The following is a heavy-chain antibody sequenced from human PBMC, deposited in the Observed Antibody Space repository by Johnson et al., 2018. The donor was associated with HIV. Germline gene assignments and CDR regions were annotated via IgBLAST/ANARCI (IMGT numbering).Heavy chain of an antibody. Sequence: VQLVESGGGVVQPGGSLTLSCAASGFTFSNYAMNWIRQAPGKGLEWVSYISSSGSTIYYADSVKGRLTISRDNSKNTLYLQMSSLRAEDTALYYCARERAVTTKGYDEDAFDIWGQGTMVTVSS. CDR2: ISSSGSTI. V-gene: IGHV3-48*01. CDR1: GFTFSNYA. D-gene: IGHD4-17*01. J-gene: IGHJ3*02. CDR3: ARERAVTTKGYDEDAFDI.